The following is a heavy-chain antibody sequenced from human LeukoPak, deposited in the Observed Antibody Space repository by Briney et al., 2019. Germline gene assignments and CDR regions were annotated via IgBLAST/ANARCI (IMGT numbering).Heavy chain of an antibody. CDR1: GFTFSSYA. J-gene: IGHJ3*02. Sequence: GGSLRLSCAASGFTFSSYAMHWVRQAPGKGLEWVAVISYDGSNKYYADSVKGRFTISRDNSKNTLYLQMNSLRAEDTAVYYCARGTTTDDDAFDIWGQGTMVTVSS. D-gene: IGHD4-17*01. CDR2: ISYDGSNK. CDR3: ARGTTTDDDAFDI. V-gene: IGHV3-30-3*01.